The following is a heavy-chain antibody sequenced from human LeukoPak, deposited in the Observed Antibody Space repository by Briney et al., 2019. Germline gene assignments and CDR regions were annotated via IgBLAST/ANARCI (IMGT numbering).Heavy chain of an antibody. Sequence: SETLSLTCTVSGGSISSYYWSWIRQPAGKGLEWIGRIYTSGSTNYNPSLKSRVTMSVDTSKNQISLKVNSVTAADTAVYYCARESFSSSYLFDFWGQGTLVTVSS. J-gene: IGHJ4*02. CDR1: GGSISSYY. CDR2: IYTSGST. CDR3: ARESFSSSYLFDF. V-gene: IGHV4-4*07. D-gene: IGHD6-6*01.